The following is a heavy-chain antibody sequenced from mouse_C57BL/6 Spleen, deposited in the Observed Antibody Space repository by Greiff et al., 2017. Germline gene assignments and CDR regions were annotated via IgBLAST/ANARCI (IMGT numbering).Heavy chain of an antibody. Sequence: QVQLQQPGAELVKPGASVKLSCKASGYTFTSYWMHWVKQRPGQGLEWIGMIHPNSGSTNYNEKFKSKATLTVDKSSSTAYMQLSSLTSEDSAVYYCAPIYDGYHGGFAYWGQGTLVTVSA. CDR3: APIYDGYHGGFAY. V-gene: IGHV1-64*01. CDR2: IHPNSGST. J-gene: IGHJ3*01. CDR1: GYTFTSYW. D-gene: IGHD2-3*01.